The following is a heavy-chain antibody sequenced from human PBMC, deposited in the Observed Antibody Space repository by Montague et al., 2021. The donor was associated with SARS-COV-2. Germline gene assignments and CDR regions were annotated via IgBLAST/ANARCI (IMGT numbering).Heavy chain of an antibody. D-gene: IGHD6-19*01. Sequence: SETLSLTCTVSGGSISSSSYYWAWIRQPPGKGLEWIGSIYYRGSTYYNPSLKSRVFISVDTSKNQLSLTLTSVTAADTAVYYCATQEDPSGWIPGPFDFWCQGTLLSVSS. CDR1: GGSISSSSYY. J-gene: IGHJ4*02. CDR2: IYYRGST. V-gene: IGHV4-39*01. CDR3: ATQEDPSGWIPGPFDF.